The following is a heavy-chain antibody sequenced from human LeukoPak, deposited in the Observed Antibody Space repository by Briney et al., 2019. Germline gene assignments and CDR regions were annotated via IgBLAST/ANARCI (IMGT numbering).Heavy chain of an antibody. CDR2: ISYDGSNK. J-gene: IGHJ4*02. CDR1: GFTFSSYA. D-gene: IGHD3-22*01. Sequence: PGGTLRLSCAASGFTFSSYAMHWVRQAPGKGLEGAAVISYDGSNKYYADSVKGRFTIARDNSKNTLYLQMNSLRAEDTAVYYCAREGDYYDSSGTFDYWGQGTLVTVSS. V-gene: IGHV3-30*04. CDR3: AREGDYYDSSGTFDY.